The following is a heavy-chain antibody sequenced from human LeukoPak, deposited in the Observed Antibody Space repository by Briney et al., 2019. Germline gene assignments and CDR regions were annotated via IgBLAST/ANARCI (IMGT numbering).Heavy chain of an antibody. V-gene: IGHV4-34*01. CDR3: ARALGYSLSDYFDF. J-gene: IGHJ4*02. CDR2: INHSGST. D-gene: IGHD4-23*01. Sequence: PSETLSLTCTVSGGSISSYYWSWIRQPPGKGLEWIGEINHSGSTNYNPSLKSRVTISVDTSKNQFSLRLSSVTATDTAVYYCARALGYSLSDYFDFWGQGTLVTVSS. CDR1: GGSISSYY.